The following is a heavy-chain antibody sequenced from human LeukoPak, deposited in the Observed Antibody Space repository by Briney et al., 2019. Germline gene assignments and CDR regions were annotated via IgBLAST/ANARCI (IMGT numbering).Heavy chain of an antibody. CDR1: GFTISSYG. CDR3: AKDRSVQLWLRDY. D-gene: IGHD5-18*01. CDR2: IRYDGSNK. V-gene: IGHV3-30*02. J-gene: IGHJ4*02. Sequence: GGSLRLSCAASGFTISSYGMHWVRQAPGKGLEWVAFIRYDGSNKYYADSVKGRFTISRDNSKNTLYLQMNSLRAEDTAVYYCAKDRSVQLWLRDYWGQGTLVTVSS.